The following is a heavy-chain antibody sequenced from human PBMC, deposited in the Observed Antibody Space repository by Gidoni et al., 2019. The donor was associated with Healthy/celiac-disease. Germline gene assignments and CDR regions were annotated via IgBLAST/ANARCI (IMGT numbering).Heavy chain of an antibody. D-gene: IGHD2-21*01. CDR2: IIPIFGTA. CDR1: GGTFSSYA. V-gene: IGHV1-69*06. Sequence: QVQLVQSGAEVKKPGSSVKVSCKASGGTFSSYAISWVRQAPGQGLEWMGGIIPIFGTANYAQKFQGRVTITADKSTSTAYMELSSLRSEDTAVYYCARDRLEGVIATLYYFDYWGQGTLVTVSS. CDR3: ARDRLEGVIATLYYFDY. J-gene: IGHJ4*02.